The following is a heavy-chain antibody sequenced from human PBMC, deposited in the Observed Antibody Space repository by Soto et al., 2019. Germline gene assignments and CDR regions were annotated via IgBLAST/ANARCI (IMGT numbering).Heavy chain of an antibody. CDR1: GFTFSDYY. D-gene: IGHD2-21*02. Sequence: GGSLRLSCAASGFTFSDYYMSWIRRTPGKGLEWVSLISSSGSTIKYADSVKGRFTRSRENAKTSLYLHMNSLRAEDTAVYYCASSLLAYCNGVDCPLGFDYWGQGTLVTVSS. V-gene: IGHV3-11*01. CDR2: ISSSGSTI. J-gene: IGHJ4*02. CDR3: ASSLLAYCNGVDCPLGFDY.